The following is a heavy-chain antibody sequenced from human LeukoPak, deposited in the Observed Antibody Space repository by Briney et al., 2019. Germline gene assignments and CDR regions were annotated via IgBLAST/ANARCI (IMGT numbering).Heavy chain of an antibody. CDR3: ARGAPGSWYFDL. D-gene: IGHD7-27*01. V-gene: IGHV3-53*01. CDR1: GFTVSSKY. J-gene: IGHJ2*01. CDR2: IYSGGST. Sequence: GGSLRLSCAASGFTVSSKYMSWVRQAPGKGLEWVSVIYSGGSTYYAASVKGRFTISRDNSKNTLYLQMNSLRAEDTAVYYCARGAPGSWYFDLWGRGTLVTVSS.